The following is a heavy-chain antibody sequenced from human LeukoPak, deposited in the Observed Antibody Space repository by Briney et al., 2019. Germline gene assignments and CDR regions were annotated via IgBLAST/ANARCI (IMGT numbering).Heavy chain of an antibody. CDR2: ISGSGGIA. D-gene: IGHD2-15*01. V-gene: IGHV3-23*01. Sequence: PGGSLRLSCAASGFTFSSYAMSWARQAPGKGLEWVSVISGSGGIAYYADSVKGRFTISRDNSRNTLYLQMNSLRAEDTAVYYCAKAGYCSGGSCYGFDYWGQGTLLTVSS. CDR1: GFTFSSYA. CDR3: AKAGYCSGGSCYGFDY. J-gene: IGHJ4*02.